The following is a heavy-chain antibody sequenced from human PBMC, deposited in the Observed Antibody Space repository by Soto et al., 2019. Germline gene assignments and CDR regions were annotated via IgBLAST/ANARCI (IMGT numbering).Heavy chain of an antibody. CDR1: GFTFRNYG. J-gene: IGHJ2*01. Sequence: QVHLEQSGSEVKKPGASVKVSCKASGFTFRNYGITWVRQAPGQGLEWMGWISVDNGNTNYAQRLQGRVTMTADTSTSTAYMELWRLRADDTAVYYCARGYSYGSYWYFDLCGRGTLVTVSS. V-gene: IGHV1-18*04. CDR3: ARGYSYGSYWYFDL. D-gene: IGHD5-18*01. CDR2: ISVDNGNT.